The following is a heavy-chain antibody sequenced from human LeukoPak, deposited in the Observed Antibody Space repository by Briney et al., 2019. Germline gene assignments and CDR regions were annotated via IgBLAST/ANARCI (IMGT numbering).Heavy chain of an antibody. CDR1: GFTFSSYA. Sequence: GGSLRLSCAASGFTFSSYAMSWVRQAPGKGLEWVANIKQDGSEKYYVDSVKGRFTISRDNAKNSLYLQMNSLRAEDTAVYYCARVGGDYDFWSGYGGYFDYWGQGTLVTVSS. CDR3: ARVGGDYDFWSGYGGYFDY. J-gene: IGHJ4*02. D-gene: IGHD3-3*01. V-gene: IGHV3-7*01. CDR2: IKQDGSEK.